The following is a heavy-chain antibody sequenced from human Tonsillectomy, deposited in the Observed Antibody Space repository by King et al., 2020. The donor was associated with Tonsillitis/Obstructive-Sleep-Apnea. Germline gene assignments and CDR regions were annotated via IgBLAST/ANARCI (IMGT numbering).Heavy chain of an antibody. CDR3: AAGGVLAGYLPLFY. CDR2: ISYDGGNT. Sequence: VQLVESGGGVVQPGRSLRLSCAASGFIFSTYAMHWVRQAPGKGLEWVTVISYDGGNTLYADSVKGRFTISRDNSKNTLYLQLNSLRPEDTAVYYCAAGGVLAGYLPLFYWGQGALVTVSS. V-gene: IGHV3-30-3*01. J-gene: IGHJ4*02. CDR1: GFIFSTYA. D-gene: IGHD3-9*01.